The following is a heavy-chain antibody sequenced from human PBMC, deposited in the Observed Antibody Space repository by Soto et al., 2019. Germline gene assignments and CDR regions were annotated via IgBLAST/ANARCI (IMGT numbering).Heavy chain of an antibody. CDR3: AKDRGMYYNNADNWFDP. CDR2: VSHNGRHS. D-gene: IGHD3-10*01. Sequence: PGGSLRLSCAASGFTFSDFYMSWIRQAPGKGLECVSYVSHNGRHSDDADAGKGRFTISRDNDNNSLYLEMNSRRAEDTAVYYCAKDRGMYYNNADNWFDPWGQGTLVTVSS. V-gene: IGHV3-11*06. J-gene: IGHJ5*02. CDR1: GFTFSDFY.